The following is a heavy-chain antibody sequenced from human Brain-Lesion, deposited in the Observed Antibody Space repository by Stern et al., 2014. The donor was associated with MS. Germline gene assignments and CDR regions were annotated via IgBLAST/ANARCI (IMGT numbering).Heavy chain of an antibody. V-gene: IGHV3-9*01. CDR1: GFTFDDYA. CDR2: ISWNSSSN. CDR3: ARDITGSSAYFAY. D-gene: IGHD1-14*01. Sequence: EVQLVESGGDLVQPGRSLRLSCAAFGFTFDDYAMHWVRQAPGKGLEWVAGISWNSSSNGYADSVKGRFTTSRDNAYSTLYFQMNSLRPEDTALYYCARDITGSSAYFAYWGQGTLVTVSS. J-gene: IGHJ4*02.